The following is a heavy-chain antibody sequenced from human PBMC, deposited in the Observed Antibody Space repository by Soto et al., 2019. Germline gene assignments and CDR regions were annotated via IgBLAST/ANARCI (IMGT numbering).Heavy chain of an antibody. D-gene: IGHD3-3*01. Sequence: GGSLRLSCAASGFTFSSYAMSWVRQAPGKGLEWVSAISGSGGSTYYADSVKGRFTISRDNSKNTLYLQMNSLRAEDTAVYYCAKDYDFWSGYSEYFQHWGQGTLVTVSS. CDR2: ISGSGGST. CDR1: GFTFSSYA. J-gene: IGHJ1*01. CDR3: AKDYDFWSGYSEYFQH. V-gene: IGHV3-23*01.